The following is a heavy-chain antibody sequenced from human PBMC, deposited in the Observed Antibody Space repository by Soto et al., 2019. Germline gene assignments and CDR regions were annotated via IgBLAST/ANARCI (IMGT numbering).Heavy chain of an antibody. J-gene: IGHJ4*02. CDR3: ATYTDGWTSDY. V-gene: IGHV4-39*01. D-gene: IGHD6-19*01. CDR2: INYGGGT. CDR1: GGSITSTSYY. Sequence: PSETLSLTCTVSGGSITSTSYYWAWIRQPPGKGLEWIGNINYGGGTSYAPSLKSRVIISVDTSKNQFSLKLTSVTAADTAVYFCATYTDGWTSDYWGQGTLVTVAS.